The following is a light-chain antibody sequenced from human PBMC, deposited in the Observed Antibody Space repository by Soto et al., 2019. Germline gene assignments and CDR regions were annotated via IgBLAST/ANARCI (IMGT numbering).Light chain of an antibody. CDR2: GAS. V-gene: IGKV3-15*01. CDR3: QQYNSWPPIT. J-gene: IGKJ5*01. CDR1: QSVSSGY. Sequence: ERVLPQSPATLSLSPVQISTVYCLAIQSVSSGYLAWYQQKPGQAPRLLIYGASTRATGIPARFSGSGSGTEFTLTISSLQSEDFAVYYCQQYNSWPPITFGKGTRLEIK.